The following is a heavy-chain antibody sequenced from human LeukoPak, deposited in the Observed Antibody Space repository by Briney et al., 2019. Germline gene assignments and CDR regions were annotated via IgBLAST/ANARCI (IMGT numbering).Heavy chain of an antibody. CDR1: GFTFSDYY. CDR2: ISSSGSTI. V-gene: IGHV3-11*04. D-gene: IGHD2-15*01. J-gene: IGHJ2*01. Sequence: KPGGSLRLSCAASGFTFSDYYMSWIRQAPGKGLEWVSYISSSGSTIYYADSVKGRFTISRDNAKNSLYLQMNSLRAEDTAVYYCARFLRVVAAKHWYFDLWGRGTLVTVSS. CDR3: ARFLRVVAAKHWYFDL.